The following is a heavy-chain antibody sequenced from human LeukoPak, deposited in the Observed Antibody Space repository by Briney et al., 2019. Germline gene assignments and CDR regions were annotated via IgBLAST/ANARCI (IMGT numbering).Heavy chain of an antibody. D-gene: IGHD6-19*01. V-gene: IGHV4-4*02. J-gene: IGHJ4*02. Sequence: SGTLSLTCAVSGGSNSSSNWWSWVRQPPGKGLEWIGEIYHSGNTNYNPSLKSRVTISVDKSNNQFSLKLSSVTAADTAVYFCARSYSSGGVFDYWGQGTLVTVSS. CDR1: GGSNSSSNW. CDR3: ARSYSSGGVFDY. CDR2: IYHSGNT.